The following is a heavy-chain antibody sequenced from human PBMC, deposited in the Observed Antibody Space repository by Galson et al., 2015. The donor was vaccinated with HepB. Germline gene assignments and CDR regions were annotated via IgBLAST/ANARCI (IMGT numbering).Heavy chain of an antibody. D-gene: IGHD1-26*01. CDR2: INHSGST. V-gene: IGHV4-34*01. J-gene: IGHJ6*03. Sequence: ETLSLTCAVYGESFSDYYWSWIRQPPGKGLEWIGEINHSGSTNYNPSLKSRVTISVDRSKNQFSLKMSSVTAADTAVYYCARGGRWELLRASANYHYYYYMDVWGKGTTVTVSS. CDR1: GESFSDYY. CDR3: ARGGRWELLRASANYHYYYYMDV.